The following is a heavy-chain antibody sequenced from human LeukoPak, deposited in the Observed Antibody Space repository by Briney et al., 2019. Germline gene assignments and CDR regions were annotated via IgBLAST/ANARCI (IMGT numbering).Heavy chain of an antibody. CDR2: IYYSGST. J-gene: IGHJ4*02. V-gene: IGHV4-59*08. CDR3: ARYFDWFGSYFDY. D-gene: IGHD3-9*01. CDR1: GGSVSNYF. Sequence: SETLSLTCTFSGGSVSNYFWNWIRQPPGKGLEWIGNIYYSGSTNYNPSLKSRVTISVDTSKNQFSLKLSSVTAADTAVYYCARYFDWFGSYFDYWGQGTLVTVSS.